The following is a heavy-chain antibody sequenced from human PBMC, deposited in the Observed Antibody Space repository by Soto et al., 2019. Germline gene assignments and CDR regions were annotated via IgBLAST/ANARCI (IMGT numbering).Heavy chain of an antibody. CDR1: GGSISSYY. Sequence: PSETLSLTCTVSGGSISSYYWSWIRQPPGKGLEWIGEIYYGGSTNHKPSLRSRVTISVDTSKNQFSLKLRSVTAADTAVYYCARVGLGGYFDPWGQGTLVTVSS. D-gene: IGHD7-27*01. CDR3: ARVGLGGYFDP. V-gene: IGHV4-59*01. J-gene: IGHJ4*02. CDR2: IYYGGST.